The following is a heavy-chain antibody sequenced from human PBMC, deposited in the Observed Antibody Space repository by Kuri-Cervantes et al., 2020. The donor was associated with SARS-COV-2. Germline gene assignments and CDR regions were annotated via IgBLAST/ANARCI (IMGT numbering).Heavy chain of an antibody. J-gene: IGHJ5*02. V-gene: IGHV4-30-2*03. CDR1: GGSISSGGYS. CDR2: IYHSGST. CDR3: VRQLLGSAWFDP. D-gene: IGHD7-27*01. Sequence: SQTLSLTCAVSGGSISSGGYSWSWIRQPPGKGLEWIGSIYHSGSTYYNPSLKSRVTISVDMAKNFFSLRLTSVTAADSAVYYCVRQLLGSAWFDPWGQGTLVTVSS.